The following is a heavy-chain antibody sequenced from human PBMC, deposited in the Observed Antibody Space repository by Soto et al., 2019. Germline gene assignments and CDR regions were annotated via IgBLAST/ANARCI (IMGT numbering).Heavy chain of an antibody. V-gene: IGHV3-9*01. CDR3: AKDSIRRSFSRSSTRARDAFDI. CDR2: ISWDSRSV. Sequence: HPGGSLRLSCAVSGFTFEDYAMHWVRQAPGKGLEWVSGISWDSRSVAYADSVKGRFTISRDNAENSLHLQMNSLRAEDTAVYYCAKDSIRRSFSRSSTRARDAFDIWGRGTMVTVSS. J-gene: IGHJ3*02. D-gene: IGHD6-6*01. CDR1: GFTFEDYA.